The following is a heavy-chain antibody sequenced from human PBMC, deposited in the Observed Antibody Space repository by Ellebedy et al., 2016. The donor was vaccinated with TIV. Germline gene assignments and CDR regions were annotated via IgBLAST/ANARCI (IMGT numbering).Heavy chain of an antibody. V-gene: IGHV3-30-3*01. CDR3: ARDPPGIAASGPYK. Sequence: GESLKISCAASGFTFSSYAMHWVRQAPGKGLEWVAHISYDGSNKDYADSAKGRFTISRDNSKNTLHLQMNSLRAEDTAVYYCARDPPGIAASGPYKWGQGTLVTVSS. CDR1: GFTFSSYA. D-gene: IGHD6-13*01. CDR2: ISYDGSNK. J-gene: IGHJ4*02.